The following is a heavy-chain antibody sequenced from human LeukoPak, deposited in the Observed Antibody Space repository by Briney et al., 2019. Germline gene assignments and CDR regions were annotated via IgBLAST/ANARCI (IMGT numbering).Heavy chain of an antibody. V-gene: IGHV1-69*01. J-gene: IGHJ4*02. D-gene: IGHD4-17*01. CDR2: IIPIFGTA. CDR1: GGTFSSYA. Sequence: SVKVSCKASGGTFSSYAISCVRQAPGQGLEWMGGIIPIFGTANYAQKFQGRVTITADESTSTAYMELSSLRSEDTAVYYCASFGDILNHDYGDHEGYYFDDWVQGTLVTVSS. CDR3: ASFGDILNHDYGDHEGYYFDD.